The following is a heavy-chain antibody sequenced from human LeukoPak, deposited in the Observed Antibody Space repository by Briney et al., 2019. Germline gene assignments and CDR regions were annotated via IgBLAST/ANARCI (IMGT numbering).Heavy chain of an antibody. CDR1: GFTFSSYG. J-gene: IGHJ4*02. CDR3: ATRGKYNLELLSD. CDR2: IWYDGSNK. D-gene: IGHD1-7*01. Sequence: GRSLRLSCAASGFTFSSYGMHWVRQAPGKGLEWVAVIWYDGSNKYYADSVKGRFTISRDNSKKTLYLQMNSLRAEDTAVYYCATRGKYNLELLSDWGQGTLVTVSS. V-gene: IGHV3-33*01.